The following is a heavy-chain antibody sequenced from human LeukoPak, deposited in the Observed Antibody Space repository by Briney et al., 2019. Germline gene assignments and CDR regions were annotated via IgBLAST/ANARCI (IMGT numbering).Heavy chain of an antibody. V-gene: IGHV3-48*04. J-gene: IGHJ4*02. CDR3: ARDIVGATSDYFDY. CDR1: GFTFSSYA. Sequence: GGSLRLSCAASGFTFSSYAMSWVRQAPGKGLEWVSYISSSGSTIYYADSVKGRFTISRDNAKNSLYLQMNSLRAEDTAVYYCARDIVGATSDYFDYWGQGTLVTVSS. CDR2: ISSSGSTI. D-gene: IGHD1-26*01.